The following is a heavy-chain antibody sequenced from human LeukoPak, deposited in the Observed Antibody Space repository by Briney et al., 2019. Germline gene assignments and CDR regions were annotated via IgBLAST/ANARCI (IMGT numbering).Heavy chain of an antibody. V-gene: IGHV1-24*01. D-gene: IGHD3-10*01. CDR2: FDPEDGET. CDR3: ATGHMVRGVHNWFDP. CDR1: GYTLTELS. J-gene: IGHJ5*02. Sequence: ASVKVSCKVSGYTLTELSMHWVRQAPGKWLEWMGGFDPEDGETIYAQKFQGRVTMTEDTSTDTAYMELSSLRSEDTAVYYCATGHMVRGVHNWFDPWGQGTLVTVSS.